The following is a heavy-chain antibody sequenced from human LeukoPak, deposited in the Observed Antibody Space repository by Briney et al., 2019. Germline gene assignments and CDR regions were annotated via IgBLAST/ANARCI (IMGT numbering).Heavy chain of an antibody. D-gene: IGHD3-16*01. CDR2: IIQDGSET. CDR1: GITFRNYW. V-gene: IGHV3-74*01. Sequence: GGSLRLSCATSGITFRNYWMHWVRQAPGKGLAWVSHIIQDGSETFYADSVKGRFTISRDNAKNTVYLQMNSLRAEDTAVYYCATDDYRGLGYWGQGTLVTVSS. J-gene: IGHJ4*02. CDR3: ATDDYRGLGY.